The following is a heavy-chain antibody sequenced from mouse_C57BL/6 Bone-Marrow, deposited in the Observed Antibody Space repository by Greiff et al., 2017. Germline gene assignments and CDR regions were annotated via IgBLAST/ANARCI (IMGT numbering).Heavy chain of an antibody. Sequence: VKLMESDAELVKPGASVKISCKVSGYTFTDHTIHWMKQRPEQGLEWIGYIYPRDGSTKYNEKFKGKATLTADKSSSTAYMQLNSLTSEDSAVXFCARGAITTGGYYYAMDYWGQGTSVTVSS. V-gene: IGHV1-78*01. J-gene: IGHJ4*01. CDR3: ARGAITTGGYYYAMDY. D-gene: IGHD2-4*01. CDR2: IYPRDGST. CDR1: GYTFTDHT.